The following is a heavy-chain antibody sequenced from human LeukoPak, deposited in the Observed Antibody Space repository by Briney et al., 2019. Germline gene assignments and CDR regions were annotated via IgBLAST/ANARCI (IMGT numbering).Heavy chain of an antibody. J-gene: IGHJ4*02. CDR1: GGSISSSSYY. Sequence: TSETLSLTCTVSGGSISSSSYYWGWIRQPPGKGLEWIGSIYYSGSTYYNPSLKSRVTISVDTSKNQFSLKLSSVTAADTAVYYCARDRIAAPGTEIDYWGQGTLVTVSS. D-gene: IGHD6-13*01. CDR3: ARDRIAAPGTEIDY. V-gene: IGHV4-39*07. CDR2: IYYSGST.